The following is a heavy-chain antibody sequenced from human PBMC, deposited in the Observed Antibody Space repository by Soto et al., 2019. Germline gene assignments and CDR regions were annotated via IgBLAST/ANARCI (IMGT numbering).Heavy chain of an antibody. CDR1: GGSISSYY. V-gene: IGHV4-59*01. J-gene: IGHJ4*02. Sequence: QVQLQESGPGLVKPSETLSLTCTVSGGSISSYYWSWIRQPPGKGLEWIGYIYYSGSTNYNPSLKSRVTISVDTSKNQFSLKLSSVTAADTAVHYCARGDYYGSGSSFAVDYWGQGTLVTVSS. CDR2: IYYSGST. CDR3: ARGDYYGSGSSFAVDY. D-gene: IGHD3-10*01.